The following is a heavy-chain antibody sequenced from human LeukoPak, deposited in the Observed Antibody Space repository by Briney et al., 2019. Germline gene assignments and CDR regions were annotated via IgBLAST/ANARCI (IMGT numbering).Heavy chain of an antibody. J-gene: IGHJ4*02. CDR3: AKGPLIEVAGTTWDY. D-gene: IGHD6-19*01. V-gene: IGHV3-66*01. CDR1: GFTVSSNY. CDR2: IYSGGST. Sequence: GGSLRLSCAASGFTVSSNYMSWVRQAPGKGLEWVSVIYSGGSTYYADSVKGRFTISRDNSKNTLYLQMNSLRVEDTAVYYCAKGPLIEVAGTTWDYWGQGTLVTVSS.